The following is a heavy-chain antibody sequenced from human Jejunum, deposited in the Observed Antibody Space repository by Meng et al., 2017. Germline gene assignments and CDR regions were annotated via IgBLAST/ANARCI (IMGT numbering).Heavy chain of an antibody. V-gene: IGHV4-34*01. D-gene: IGHD2-15*01. CDR2: INHCGST. J-gene: IGHJ5*02. Sequence: QVQLQQWGAGLLKPSEIPSLTCAVYCGSFSGYYWRWIRQPPGRGLEWIGGINHCGSTNYNPSLESRVTISMDKSKKEFSPRLASVTAADTALYYCVRGRDPMVVGELDPWGQGTLVTVSS. CDR3: VRGRDPMVVGELDP. CDR1: CGSFSGYY.